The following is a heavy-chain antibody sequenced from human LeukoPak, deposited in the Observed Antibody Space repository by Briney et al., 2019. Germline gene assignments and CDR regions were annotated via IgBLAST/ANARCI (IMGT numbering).Heavy chain of an antibody. V-gene: IGHV1-69*01. CDR3: ARDRGDLEYSSSSFDY. CDR1: GGTFSSYA. CDR2: IIPIFGTA. J-gene: IGHJ4*02. Sequence: SVKVSCKASGGTFSSYAISWVRQAPGQGLEWMGGIIPIFGTANYAQKFQGRVTITADESTSTAYMELSSLRSEDTAVYYCARDRGDLEYSSSSFDYWGQGTLVTVSS. D-gene: IGHD6-6*01.